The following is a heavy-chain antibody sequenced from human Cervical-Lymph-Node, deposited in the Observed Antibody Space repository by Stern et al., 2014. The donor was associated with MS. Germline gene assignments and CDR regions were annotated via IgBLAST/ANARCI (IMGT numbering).Heavy chain of an antibody. CDR3: ARDFNWGVDY. Sequence: VQLVESGAEVKKPGASVKLSCKTSGYTFSNHHMHWVRQAPGQGLEWLGIIKTRDSPITYSQRFQDRMTMAWDTSTSTVYMELSSLRSEDTAVYYCARDFNWGVDYWGQGTLVNVSS. CDR2: IKTRDSPI. V-gene: IGHV1-46*01. D-gene: IGHD3-16*01. CDR1: GYTFSNHH. J-gene: IGHJ4*02.